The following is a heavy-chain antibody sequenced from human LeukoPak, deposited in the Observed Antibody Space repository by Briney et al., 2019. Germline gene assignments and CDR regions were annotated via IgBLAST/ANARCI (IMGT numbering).Heavy chain of an antibody. CDR2: ISGSGGNT. J-gene: IGHJ3*02. CDR3: ARGGSYLSAFDI. V-gene: IGHV3-23*01. D-gene: IGHD1-26*01. CDR1: GFTFSRNG. Sequence: GRSLRLSCAASGFTFSRNGMTWVRQAPGKGLEWVSAISGSGGNTYYADPVKGRFTISRDNSKNTLYLQMNSLRAEDTAVYYCARGGSYLSAFDIWGQGTMVTVSS.